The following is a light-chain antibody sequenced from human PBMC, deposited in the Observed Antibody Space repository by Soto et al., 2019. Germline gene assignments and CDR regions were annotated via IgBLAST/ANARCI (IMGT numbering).Light chain of an antibody. CDR2: GVS. V-gene: IGKV3-15*01. Sequence: EIVMTQSPATLSVSPGERATLSCRASQSVSSNLAWYQQKPGQAPRLLIYGVSTRATGIPARISGSGSGTEFTLTIPSLQSEDFAVYYCQHYNIRPLTFGGGTKVEIK. CDR3: QHYNIRPLT. J-gene: IGKJ4*01. CDR1: QSVSSN.